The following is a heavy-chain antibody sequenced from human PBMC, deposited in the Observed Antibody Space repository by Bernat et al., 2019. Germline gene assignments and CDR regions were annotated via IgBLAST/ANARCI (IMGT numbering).Heavy chain of an antibody. J-gene: IGHJ4*02. CDR2: ISSNSNYI. D-gene: IGHD4-17*01. Sequence: EVQLVESGGGLVKPGGSLRLSCAASGFTFSSYSMNWVRQAPGKGLEWVSSISSNSNYIDYADSVKGRFTISRDNAKNSLYLKMNSLRAEDTAVYYCARDRHDYGDKAPDYWGQGTLVTVSS. V-gene: IGHV3-21*01. CDR3: ARDRHDYGDKAPDY. CDR1: GFTFSSYS.